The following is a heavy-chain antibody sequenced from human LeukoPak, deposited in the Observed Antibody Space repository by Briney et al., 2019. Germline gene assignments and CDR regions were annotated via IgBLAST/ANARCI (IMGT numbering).Heavy chain of an antibody. Sequence: SETLSLTCAVYGGSFSGYYWSWIRQHPGKGLEWIGYIYFSGSTYYNPSLKSRVTISVDTSKNQFSLKLSSVTAADTAIYYCARENPSGYYNRPIDYWGQGTLVTVSS. D-gene: IGHD3-22*01. CDR2: IYFSGST. J-gene: IGHJ4*02. CDR3: ARENPSGYYNRPIDY. CDR1: GGSFSGYY. V-gene: IGHV4-31*11.